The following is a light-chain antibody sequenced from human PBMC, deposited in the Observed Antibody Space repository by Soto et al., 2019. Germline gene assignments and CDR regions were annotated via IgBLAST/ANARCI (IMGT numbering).Light chain of an antibody. V-gene: IGKV3-20*01. Sequence: ELVLPQSPGTLSLSPGERATLSCRASQTVSSSYLAWYQQKPGQAPRLLIYGAFSRATGIPDRFSGSGSGTDFTLTISRLETEGFAVYYCQQYGSAPYTFGQGAKLEIK. J-gene: IGKJ2*01. CDR2: GAF. CDR3: QQYGSAPYT. CDR1: QTVSSSY.